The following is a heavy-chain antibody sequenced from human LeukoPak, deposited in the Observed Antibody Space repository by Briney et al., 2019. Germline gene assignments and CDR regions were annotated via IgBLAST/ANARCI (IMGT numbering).Heavy chain of an antibody. D-gene: IGHD6-6*01. Sequence: PSETLSLTCTVSGGSISSYYWSWIRQPPWKGLEWIGYIYYSGSTNYNPSLKSRVTISVDTSKNQFSLKLSSVTAADTAVYYCARDNGAARPHYFDYWGQGTLVTVSS. CDR3: ARDNGAARPHYFDY. CDR2: IYYSGST. J-gene: IGHJ4*02. V-gene: IGHV4-59*01. CDR1: GGSISSYY.